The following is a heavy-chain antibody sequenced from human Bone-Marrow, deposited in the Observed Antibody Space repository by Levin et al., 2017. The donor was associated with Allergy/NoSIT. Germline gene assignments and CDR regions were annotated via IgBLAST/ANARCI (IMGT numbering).Heavy chain of an antibody. CDR1: GFSFSSDD. CDR3: VRDSAAD. Sequence: LSLTCAASGFSFSSDDMHWVRQAPGKGLEWVSYISSTSRVIYYADSMKGRFTVSRDNAKNSLYLQMNSLRDEDTAVYYCVRDSAADWGQGTLVSVSS. J-gene: IGHJ4*02. D-gene: IGHD6-13*01. CDR2: ISSTSRVI. V-gene: IGHV3-48*02.